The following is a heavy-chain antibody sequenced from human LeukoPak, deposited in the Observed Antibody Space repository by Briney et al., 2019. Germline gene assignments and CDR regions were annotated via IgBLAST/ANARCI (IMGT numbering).Heavy chain of an antibody. Sequence: PSETLSLTCAVYGGSFSGYYWSWIRQPPGKGLEWIGEINHSGSTNYNPSLKSRVTISVDTSKNQFSLKLSSVTAADTAVYYCARGLLMSGDGYNYPLSVSFDYWGQGTLVTVSS. CDR1: GGSFSGYY. J-gene: IGHJ4*02. CDR3: ARGLLMSGDGYNYPLSVSFDY. CDR2: INHSGST. D-gene: IGHD5-24*01. V-gene: IGHV4-34*01.